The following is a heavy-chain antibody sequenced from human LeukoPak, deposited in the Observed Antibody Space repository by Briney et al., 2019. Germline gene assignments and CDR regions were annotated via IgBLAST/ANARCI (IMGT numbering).Heavy chain of an antibody. Sequence: SETLSLTCSVSGGSIGSHYWTWIRQPPGKGLEWIGYISYIGSTYYNPSLKSRVTISVETSKIQFSLKLSSVTAADSAVYYCARDSCSSTSCRRKFDNWGQGTLVTVSS. CDR2: ISYIGST. CDR1: GGSIGSHY. V-gene: IGHV4-59*11. CDR3: ARDSCSSTSCRRKFDN. J-gene: IGHJ4*02. D-gene: IGHD2-2*01.